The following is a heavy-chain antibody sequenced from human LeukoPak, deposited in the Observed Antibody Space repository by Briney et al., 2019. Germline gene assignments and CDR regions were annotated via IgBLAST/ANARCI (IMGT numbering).Heavy chain of an antibody. CDR3: AVGDPSGY. V-gene: IGHV3-30*14. J-gene: IGHJ4*02. CDR2: ISYDGSNK. D-gene: IGHD3-10*01. CDR1: GFTFSSYA. Sequence: PGGSLRLSCAASGFTFSSYAMHWVRQAPGKGLEWVAVISYDGSNKYYADSVKGRFTISRDNSKNTLYLQMNSLRAEDTAVYYCAVGDPSGYWGQGTLVTVSS.